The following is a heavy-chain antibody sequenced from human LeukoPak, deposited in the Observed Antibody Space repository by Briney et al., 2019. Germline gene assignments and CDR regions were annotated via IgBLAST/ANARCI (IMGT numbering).Heavy chain of an antibody. CDR1: GFTFSSYG. V-gene: IGHV3-23*01. D-gene: IGHD1-26*01. Sequence: GALRLSCAASGFTFSSYGMSWVRQAPGKGLEWVSAISGSGGSTYYADSVKGRFTISRDNSKNTLYLQMNSLRAEDTAVYYCARVSVGATMLAYFDYWGQGTLVTVSS. CDR3: ARVSVGATMLAYFDY. J-gene: IGHJ4*02. CDR2: ISGSGGST.